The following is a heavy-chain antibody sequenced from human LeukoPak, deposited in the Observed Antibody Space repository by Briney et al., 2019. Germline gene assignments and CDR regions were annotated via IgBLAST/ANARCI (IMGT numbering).Heavy chain of an antibody. D-gene: IGHD4-17*01. CDR1: GGSFSGYY. Sequence: SETLSLTCAVYGGSFSGYYWSWIRRPPGKGLEWIGEINHSGSINYNLSLKSRVTISVDTSKNQFSLKLSSVTAADTAVYYCARRIYGDYPYDAFDIWGQGTMVTVSS. V-gene: IGHV4-34*01. CDR3: ARRIYGDYPYDAFDI. J-gene: IGHJ3*02. CDR2: INHSGSI.